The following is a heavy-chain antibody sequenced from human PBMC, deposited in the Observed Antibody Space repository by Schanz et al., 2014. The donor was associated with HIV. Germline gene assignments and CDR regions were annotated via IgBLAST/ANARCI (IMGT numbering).Heavy chain of an antibody. CDR3: ASLETGATYYYYYYMDV. Sequence: EVQLVESGGGLVKPGGSLRLSCAASGFTFSSSGMHWVRQVPGKGLVWVSRIKSDGSSTSYADSVKGRFTISRDNAKNTLYLQMNSLRAEDTAVYYCASLETGATYYYYYYMDVWGQGTTVTVSS. V-gene: IGHV3-74*02. CDR2: IKSDGSST. CDR1: GFTFSSSG. J-gene: IGHJ6*02. D-gene: IGHD7-27*01.